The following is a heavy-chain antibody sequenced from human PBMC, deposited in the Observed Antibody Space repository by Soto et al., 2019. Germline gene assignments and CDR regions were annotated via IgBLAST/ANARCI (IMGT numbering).Heavy chain of an antibody. V-gene: IGHV1-18*01. D-gene: IGHD3-10*01. J-gene: IGHJ5*02. CDR1: GYTFTSYG. Sequence: QVQLVQSGAEVKKPGASVKVSCKASGYTFTSYGISWVRQAPGQGLEWMGWISAYNGNTNYSQKLQGRVTMTTDTTTSTAYMELRSLGSADTAVEYYARSFGSPYCFDHWGQGTLVTVSS. CDR2: ISAYNGNT. CDR3: ARSFGSPYCFDH.